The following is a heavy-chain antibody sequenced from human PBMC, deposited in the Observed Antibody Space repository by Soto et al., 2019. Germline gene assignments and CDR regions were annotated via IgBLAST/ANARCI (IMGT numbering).Heavy chain of an antibody. V-gene: IGHV4-59*01. J-gene: IGHJ6*02. CDR3: ARFYDFWGGPRSGMDV. D-gene: IGHD3-3*01. CDR2: IYYSGST. CDR1: GGSISSYY. Sequence: SETLSLTCTVSGGSISSYYWSWIRQPPGKGLEWIGYIYYSGSTNYNPSLKSRVTISVDTSKNQFSLKLSSVTAADTAVYYCARFYDFWGGPRSGMDVWGQGTTVTVAS.